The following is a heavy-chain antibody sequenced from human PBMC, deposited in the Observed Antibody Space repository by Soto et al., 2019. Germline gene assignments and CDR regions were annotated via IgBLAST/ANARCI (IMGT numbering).Heavy chain of an antibody. V-gene: IGHV1-2*02. CDR3: ARALYSTLNDLAN. J-gene: IGHJ4*02. Sequence: WASLKVSCKTSGYIFTDYYIHWVRQAPGQGLQWLGWMNPNTSVTHFAQQFEGRVTLTRDASTSTAYMDLPRLTSDDTAVYFCARALYSTLNDLANWGQGSLVTVSS. CDR2: MNPNTSVT. CDR1: GYIFTDYY. D-gene: IGHD1-1*01.